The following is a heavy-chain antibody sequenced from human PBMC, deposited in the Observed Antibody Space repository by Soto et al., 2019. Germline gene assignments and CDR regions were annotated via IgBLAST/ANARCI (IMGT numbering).Heavy chain of an antibody. D-gene: IGHD5-18*01. CDR3: AKGSTAMTYFDY. J-gene: IGHJ4*02. Sequence: QVQLVASGGGVVQPGRSLRLSCAASGFTCSSYGMHWVHQAPDKRLELVAVISYDGSNKSYADSVKGRFNISSDNSKNTLSLQMNILRGEDTAVYYCAKGSTAMTYFDYWGQGTLFTVSS. CDR1: GFTCSSYG. CDR2: ISYDGSNK. V-gene: IGHV3-30*18.